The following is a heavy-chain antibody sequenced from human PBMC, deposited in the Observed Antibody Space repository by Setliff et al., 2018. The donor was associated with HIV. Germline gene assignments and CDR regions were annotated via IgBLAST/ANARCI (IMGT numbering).Heavy chain of an antibody. CDR2: INPNSGGT. D-gene: IGHD2-8*01. Sequence: ASVKVSCKASGYTFTDYYIHWVRQAPGQGHEWMGRINPNSGGTNYAQKFQGRVTMTRDRSISTAHMELSRLRSDDTAVYYCATKVYCTNGVCLDAFDVWGQGTMVTVSS. CDR3: ATKVYCTNGVCLDAFDV. V-gene: IGHV1-2*06. CDR1: GYTFTDYY. J-gene: IGHJ3*01.